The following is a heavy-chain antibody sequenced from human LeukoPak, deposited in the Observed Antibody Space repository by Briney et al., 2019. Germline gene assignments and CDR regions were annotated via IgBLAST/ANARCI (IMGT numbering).Heavy chain of an antibody. D-gene: IGHD3-3*01. V-gene: IGHV4-31*03. CDR3: TRDFDYDDVWESE. J-gene: IGHJ4*02. Sequence: SETLSLTCTASGGSISSGGYYWSWIRQHPGKGLEWIGYIHSSGSTYYNPSLGSRVSISVDTSENQFSLRVSSVTAADTAIYFCTRDFDYDDVWESEWGQGTLVTVSS. CDR1: GGSISSGGYY. CDR2: IHSSGST.